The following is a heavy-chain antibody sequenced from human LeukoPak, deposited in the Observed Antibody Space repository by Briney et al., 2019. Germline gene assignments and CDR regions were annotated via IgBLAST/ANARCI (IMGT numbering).Heavy chain of an antibody. Sequence: PSETLSLTCTVSGYSISSGYYWGWIRQPPGKGLEWIGSIYHSGSTYYNPSLKSRVTISVDTSKNQFSLKLSSVTAADTAVYYCARGESGSPYYFDYWGQGTLVTVSS. J-gene: IGHJ4*02. V-gene: IGHV4-38-2*02. CDR3: ARGESGSPYYFDY. D-gene: IGHD1-26*01. CDR1: GYSISSGYY. CDR2: IYHSGST.